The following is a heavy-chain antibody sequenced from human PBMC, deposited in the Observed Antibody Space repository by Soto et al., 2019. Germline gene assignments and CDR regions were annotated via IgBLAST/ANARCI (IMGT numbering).Heavy chain of an antibody. CDR2: IYYSGST. J-gene: IGHJ5*02. CDR1: GGSISSSSYY. D-gene: IGHD5-18*01. V-gene: IGHV4-39*01. CDR3: ARQRRIQLWLPDWFDP. Sequence: QLQLQESGPGLVKPSETLSLTCTVSGGSISSSSYYWGWIRQPPGKGLEWIGSIYYSGSTYYNPSLKSRVTISVDTSKNQFSLKLSSVTAADTAVYYCARQRRIQLWLPDWFDPWGQGTLVTVSS.